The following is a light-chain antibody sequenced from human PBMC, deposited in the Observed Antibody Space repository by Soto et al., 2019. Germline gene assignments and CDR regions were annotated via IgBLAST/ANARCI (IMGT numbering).Light chain of an antibody. CDR2: DAS. CDR3: RQYGRSLGFA. Sequence: EVLLTQSPGTLSLSPWERATLSCRASQSVSGNLLAWYQEKPGQAPRLLIYDASTRATGIPDRFSGSGSGTDFTLTISTLEPEDFAVYYCRQYGRSLGFAVGGGTKVEIK. CDR1: QSVSGNL. J-gene: IGKJ4*01. V-gene: IGKV3-20*01.